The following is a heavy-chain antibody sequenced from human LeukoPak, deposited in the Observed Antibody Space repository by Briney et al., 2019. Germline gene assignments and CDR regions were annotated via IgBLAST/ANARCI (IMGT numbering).Heavy chain of an antibody. J-gene: IGHJ4*02. CDR1: GFTFSSYW. D-gene: IGHD4-23*01. V-gene: IGHV3-74*01. Sequence: GGSLRLSCAASGFTFSSYWTHWVRQAPGKGLVWVSRINDDGSSTTYADSVKGRFTISRDNAKNTLYLQMNSLRAEDTAVYYCAREGRDYGGNPFDYWGQGTLVTVSS. CDR2: INDDGSST. CDR3: AREGRDYGGNPFDY.